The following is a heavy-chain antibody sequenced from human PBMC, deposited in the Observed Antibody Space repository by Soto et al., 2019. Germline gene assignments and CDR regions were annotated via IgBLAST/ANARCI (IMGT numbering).Heavy chain of an antibody. CDR2: ISYDGSNK. V-gene: IGHV3-30-3*01. D-gene: IGHD2-2*01. J-gene: IGHJ4*02. Sequence: GGSLRLSCAASGFTFSSYAMHWVRQAPGKGLEWVAVISYDGSNKYYADSVKGRFTISRDNSKNTLYLQMNSLRAEDTAVYYCARDPTRKSKNIVLVPAAMDYWGQGTLVTVSS. CDR3: ARDPTRKSKNIVLVPAAMDY. CDR1: GFTFSSYA.